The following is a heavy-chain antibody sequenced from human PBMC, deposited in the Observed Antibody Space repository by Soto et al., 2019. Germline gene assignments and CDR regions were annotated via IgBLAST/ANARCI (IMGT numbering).Heavy chain of an antibody. CDR2: INAGNGNT. D-gene: IGHD2-2*01. CDR1: GYTFPNYA. J-gene: IGHJ6*03. Sequence: QVQLVQSGAEVEKPGASVKVSCKASGYTFPNYAVHWVRQAPGQRLEWMGWINAGNGNTRFSQNLQGRVTITRDTSARTVYMELSSLRSEDTAVYYCARGHLAVVPVASWFYYMDVWGKGTTVTVSS. V-gene: IGHV1-3*01. CDR3: ARGHLAVVPVASWFYYMDV.